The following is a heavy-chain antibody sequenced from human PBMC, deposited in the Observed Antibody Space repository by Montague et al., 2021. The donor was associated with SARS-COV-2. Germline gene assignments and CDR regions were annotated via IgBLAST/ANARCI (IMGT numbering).Heavy chain of an antibody. D-gene: IGHD3-9*01. CDR3: ARHDVILTTYYNYYGMDV. J-gene: IGHJ6*02. CDR1: GGSISSSCYY. V-gene: IGHV4-39*01. CDR2: IYYSTSS. Sequence: SETLSLTCTVSGGSISSSCYYWGWLRPPPGKGLKWIVNIYYSTSSYSXPSLQSPVTISIYTSKNQFSLKLSSVTAADTAVYYCARHDVILTTYYNYYGMDVWGQGTTVTVSS.